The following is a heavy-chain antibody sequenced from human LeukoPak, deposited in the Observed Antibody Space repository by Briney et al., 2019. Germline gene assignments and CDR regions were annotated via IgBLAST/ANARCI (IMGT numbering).Heavy chain of an antibody. D-gene: IGHD3-22*01. Sequence: GASVKVSCKASGYTFTSYGISWVRQAPGQGLEWMGWISAYNGNTNYAQKLQGRVTMTTDTSTSTAYMELRSLRSDDTAVYYCAATAPEHSSGYLPGSDYWGQGTLVTVSS. CDR2: ISAYNGNT. V-gene: IGHV1-18*01. J-gene: IGHJ4*02. CDR3: AATAPEHSSGYLPGSDY. CDR1: GYTFTSYG.